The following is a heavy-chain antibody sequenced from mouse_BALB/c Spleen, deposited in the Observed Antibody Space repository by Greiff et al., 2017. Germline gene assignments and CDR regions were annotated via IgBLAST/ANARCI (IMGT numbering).Heavy chain of an antibody. V-gene: IGHV5-4*02. J-gene: IGHJ4*01. CDR2: ISDGGSYT. Sequence: EVHLVESGGGLVKPGGSLKLSCAASGFTFSDYYMYWVRQTPEKRLEWVATISDGGSYTYYPDSVKGRFTISRDNAKNNLYLQMSSLKSEDTAMYYCAREGDYGSIYAMDYWGQGTSVTVSS. CDR1: GFTFSDYY. CDR3: AREGDYGSIYAMDY. D-gene: IGHD1-1*01.